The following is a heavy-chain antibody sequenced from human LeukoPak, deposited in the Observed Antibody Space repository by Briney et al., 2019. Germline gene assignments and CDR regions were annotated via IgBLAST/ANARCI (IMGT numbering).Heavy chain of an antibody. D-gene: IGHD3-3*01. J-gene: IGHJ6*02. Sequence: GASVKVSCKASGYTFTSYAMNWVRQAPGQGLEWMGWMNPNSGNTGYAQKFQGRVTMTRNTSISTAYMELSSLRSEDTAVYYCARGSAITIFGVVIPENYYYYGMDVWGQGTTVTVSS. CDR1: GYTFTSYA. V-gene: IGHV1-8*02. CDR2: MNPNSGNT. CDR3: ARGSAITIFGVVIPENYYYYGMDV.